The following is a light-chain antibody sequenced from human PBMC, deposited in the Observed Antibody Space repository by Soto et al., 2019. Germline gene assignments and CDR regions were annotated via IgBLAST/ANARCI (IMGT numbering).Light chain of an antibody. CDR2: DAS. Sequence: VLTQSPGTLSLSPSERSTLSCRASQTVRNNYLAWYQQKPGQAPRLLIYDASSRATGIPDRFSGGGSGTDFTLTVSRLEPEDFAVYYCQQFSSYPLTFGGGTKVDIK. V-gene: IGKV3-20*01. J-gene: IGKJ4*01. CDR1: QTVRNNY. CDR3: QQFSSYPLT.